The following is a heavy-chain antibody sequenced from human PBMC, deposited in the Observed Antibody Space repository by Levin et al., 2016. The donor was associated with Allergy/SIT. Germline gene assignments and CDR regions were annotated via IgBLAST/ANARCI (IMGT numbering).Heavy chain of an antibody. CDR3: AKDLWEPYNWFDP. CDR1: GFTFSSYA. D-gene: IGHD1-26*01. Sequence: GESLKISCAASGFTFSSYAMSWVRQAPGKGLEWVAVISYDGSNKYYADSVKGRFTISRDNSKNTLYLQMNSLRAEDTAVYYCAKDLWEPYNWFDPWGQGTLVTVSS. CDR2: ISYDGSNK. J-gene: IGHJ5*02. V-gene: IGHV3-30*18.